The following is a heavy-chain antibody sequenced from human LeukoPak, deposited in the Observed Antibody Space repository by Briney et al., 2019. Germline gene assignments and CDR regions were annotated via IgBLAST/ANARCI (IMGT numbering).Heavy chain of an antibody. CDR2: IYYSGST. CDR3: ARSTGIYGYSYYGMDV. V-gene: IGHV4-59*08. CDR1: GGSISGYF. D-gene: IGHD5-12*01. J-gene: IGHJ6*02. Sequence: PSETLSLTCTVSGGSISGYFWSWIRQPPGKGLEWIGYIYYSGSTNYNPSLKSQVTISVDTSKNQFSLRLTSVTAADTAVYYCARSTGIYGYSYYGMDVWGQGTTVTVSS.